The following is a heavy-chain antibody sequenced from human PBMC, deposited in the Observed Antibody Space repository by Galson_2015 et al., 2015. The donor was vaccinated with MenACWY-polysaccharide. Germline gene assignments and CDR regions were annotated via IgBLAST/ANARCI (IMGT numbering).Heavy chain of an antibody. D-gene: IGHD2-15*01. Sequence: SLRLSCAASGFNFGDYGMIWIRQAPGKGLEWVAVMSYDGSNKYYIDSVKGRFTISKDNSKNTLYLQMDSLRIEDTAVYYCAKGAADSDYWGQGTLVTVSS. V-gene: IGHV3-30*18. CDR2: MSYDGSNK. J-gene: IGHJ4*02. CDR3: AKGAADSDY. CDR1: GFNFGDYG.